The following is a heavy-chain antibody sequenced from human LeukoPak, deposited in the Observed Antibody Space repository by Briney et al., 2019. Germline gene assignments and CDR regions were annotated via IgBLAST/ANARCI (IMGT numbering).Heavy chain of an antibody. D-gene: IGHD1-14*01. Sequence: SDTLSLTCTLSVGSLISGLDFWSWIRQLPGKGLEWFGYIEPSGKTYPSPSLKSRITISTDTSENHLSLNLRTVTAADTAVYYCARQTTRRGWADDAFDIWGQGTMVTVSS. CDR3: ARQTTRRGWADDAFDI. J-gene: IGHJ3*02. CDR1: VGSLISGLDF. V-gene: IGHV4-30-4*02. CDR2: IEPSGKT.